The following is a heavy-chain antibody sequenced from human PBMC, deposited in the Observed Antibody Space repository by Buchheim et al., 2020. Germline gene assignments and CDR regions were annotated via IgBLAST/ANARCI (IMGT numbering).Heavy chain of an antibody. Sequence: EVQLVESGGGLVQPGGSLRLSCAASGFSITSSSMFWVRHAPGRGLMWVYQIHTDGSSIPYADSVKGRFTMSRASAKNTLYLQMNSLRDEDTSVYYCTRGGVRYGMDVWGQGTT. CDR2: IHTDGSSI. D-gene: IGHD2-8*01. CDR1: GFSITSSS. CDR3: TRGGVRYGMDV. V-gene: IGHV3-74*03. J-gene: IGHJ6*02.